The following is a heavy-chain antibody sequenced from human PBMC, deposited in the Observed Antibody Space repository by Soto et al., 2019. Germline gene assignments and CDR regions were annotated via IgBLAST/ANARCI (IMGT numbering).Heavy chain of an antibody. D-gene: IGHD2-2*01. CDR3: ARDTSNSFDY. J-gene: IGHJ4*02. CDR1: GFTFNTYF. V-gene: IGHV1-18*01. CDR2: ISPYNGNT. Sequence: HVQLLQSGGELKKPGASVKVSCNTSGFTFNTYFISWVRQAPGQGLEWMGWISPYNGNTKYGEKFQGRVTMTTDTITRKAYMKLRNLRIDDTAVYYCARDTSNSFDYWGQGTLVTVSS.